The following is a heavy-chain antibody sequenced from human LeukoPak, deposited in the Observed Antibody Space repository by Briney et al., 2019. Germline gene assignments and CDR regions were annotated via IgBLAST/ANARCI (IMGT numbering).Heavy chain of an antibody. D-gene: IGHD4-23*01. CDR3: ALPCSQKTVVTPSDFPYAFDI. CDR2: IIPIFGTA. J-gene: IGHJ3*02. V-gene: IGHV1-69*06. CDR1: GGTFSSYA. Sequence: SSVKVSCKAFGGTFSSYAISWVRQAPGQGLKCMGGIIPIFGTANYAQKFQGRVTITADKSTSTAYMELSSLRSEDTAVYYCALPCSQKTVVTPSDFPYAFDIWGQGTMVTVSS.